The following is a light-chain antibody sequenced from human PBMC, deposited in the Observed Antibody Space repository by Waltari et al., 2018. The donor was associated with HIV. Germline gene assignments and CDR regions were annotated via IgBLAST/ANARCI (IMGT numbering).Light chain of an antibody. CDR3: PVWEDNSVV. V-gene: IGLV3-9*01. CDR1: NIGTKD. Sequence: SYDLTQPLSVSVALGQTAKIPCGGRNIGTKDVHWYQQKPAQAPSLVIFNNNHRPSGIPERVSALKSRDTATLTISEAQGGDEAAYFCPVWEDNSVVFGGGTNLTVL. J-gene: IGLJ3*02. CDR2: NNN.